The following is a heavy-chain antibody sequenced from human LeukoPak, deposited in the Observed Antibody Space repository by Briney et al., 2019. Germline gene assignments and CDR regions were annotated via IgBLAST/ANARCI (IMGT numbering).Heavy chain of an antibody. CDR1: GFTFSSYA. D-gene: IGHD5-18*01. CDR2: ISGSGANT. CDR3: AKDLAMAPYYYYYMDV. Sequence: GGSLRLSCAASGFTFSSYAMNWVRQAPGKGLERVSTISGSGANTYYADSVKGRFTISRDNSKNTLYLQMNSLRAEDTAVYYCAKDLAMAPYYYYYMDVWGKGTTVTISS. V-gene: IGHV3-23*01. J-gene: IGHJ6*03.